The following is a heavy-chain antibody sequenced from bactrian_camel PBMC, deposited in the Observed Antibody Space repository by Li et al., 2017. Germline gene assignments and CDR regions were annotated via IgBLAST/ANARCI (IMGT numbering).Heavy chain of an antibody. CDR3: AADKTPREVRNGRCWGNY. J-gene: IGHJ4*01. Sequence: HVQLVESGGGSVQTGGSLRLSCLASGTLYKHYSLAWFREREGIAAITDEGETMYAQSVKDRFAVSEDRAKNTLYLQMNNLKPEDTAMYYCAADKTPREVRNGRCWGNYRGQGTQVTVS. CDR1: GTLYKHYS. D-gene: IGHD1*01. V-gene: IGHV3S53*01. CDR2: ITDEGET.